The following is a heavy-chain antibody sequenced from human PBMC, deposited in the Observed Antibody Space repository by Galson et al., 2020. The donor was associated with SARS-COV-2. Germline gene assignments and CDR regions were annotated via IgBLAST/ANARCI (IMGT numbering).Heavy chain of an antibody. CDR2: IYYSGST. CDR3: ARRPISDYCYMDV. V-gene: IGHV4-39*01. CDR1: GGAISRSSYY. J-gene: IGHJ6*03. Sequence: LETLSLTGTVSGGAISRSSYYWGWIRQQPGKGLEWIGSIYYSGSTYYNPSLKSRVTISVDTSKNQFSLKLSSVTAAGTAVYYCARRPISDYCYMDVWGKGTTVTISS.